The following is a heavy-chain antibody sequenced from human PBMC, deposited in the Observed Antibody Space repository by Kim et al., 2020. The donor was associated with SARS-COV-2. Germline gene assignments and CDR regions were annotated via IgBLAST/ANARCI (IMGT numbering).Heavy chain of an antibody. J-gene: IGHJ4*02. CDR1: GYSFTSYW. CDR3: ARPYYYDSSGYYPNAYYFDY. V-gene: IGHV5-51*01. CDR2: IYPGDSDT. Sequence: GESLKISCKGSGYSFTSYWIGWVRQMPGKGLEWMGIIYPGDSDTRYSPSFQGQVTISADKSISTAYLQWSSLKASDTAMYYCARPYYYDSSGYYPNAYYFDYWGQGTLVTVSS. D-gene: IGHD3-22*01.